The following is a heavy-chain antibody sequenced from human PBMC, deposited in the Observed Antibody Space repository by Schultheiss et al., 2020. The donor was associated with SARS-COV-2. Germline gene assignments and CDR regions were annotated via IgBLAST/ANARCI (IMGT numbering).Heavy chain of an antibody. V-gene: IGHV1-69*13. CDR2: IIPMFGTR. Sequence: SVKVSCKASGGTFSRYAISWVRQAPGQGLEWMGGIIPMFGTRRYAQRFQGRVTVTADESTSTAYMELSSLRSEDTAVYYCARNQPYNEIWSGYSKDFYFYGMDVWGQGTTVTVSS. J-gene: IGHJ6*02. CDR3: ARNQPYNEIWSGYSKDFYFYGMDV. CDR1: GGTFSRYA. D-gene: IGHD3-3*01.